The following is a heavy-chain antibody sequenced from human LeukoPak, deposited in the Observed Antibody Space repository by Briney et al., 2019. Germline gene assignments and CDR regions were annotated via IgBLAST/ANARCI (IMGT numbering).Heavy chain of an antibody. D-gene: IGHD5-24*01. Sequence: GASVKVSCKASGYTFSSYFMHWVRQAPGQGLEWMGMIKPGDRTTIYAQKFQGRVTMTRDMSTSTVQMELSSLRSEDTAVYYCARGPDWIGEMATNGFDPWGQGTLVTVSS. CDR1: GYTFSSYF. CDR2: IKPGDRTT. J-gene: IGHJ5*02. CDR3: ARGPDWIGEMATNGFDP. V-gene: IGHV1-46*01.